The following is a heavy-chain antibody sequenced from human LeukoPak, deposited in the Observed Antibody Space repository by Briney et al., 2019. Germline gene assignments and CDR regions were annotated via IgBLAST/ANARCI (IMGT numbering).Heavy chain of an antibody. CDR1: GGSITSYY. CDR2: IYYSGST. V-gene: IGHV4-59*01. Sequence: SSETLSLTCTVFGGSITSYYWSWIRQPPGKGLEWIGYIYYSGSTNYNPSLKSRVTISVETSKNQFSLKLSSVTAADTAVYYCARGYYDFWSGYYSGMGWDHWGQGTLVTVSS. CDR3: ARGYYDFWSGYYSGMGWDH. D-gene: IGHD3-3*01. J-gene: IGHJ4*02.